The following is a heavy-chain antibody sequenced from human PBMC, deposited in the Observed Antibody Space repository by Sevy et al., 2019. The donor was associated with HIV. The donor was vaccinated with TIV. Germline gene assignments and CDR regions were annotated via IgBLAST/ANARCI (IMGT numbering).Heavy chain of an antibody. V-gene: IGHV3-23*01. CDR1: GFSFSSYA. J-gene: IGHJ4*02. Sequence: GGSLRLSCVASGFSFSSYAMSWVRQTPGKGLEWVSAISGSGGSTYYADSVKGRFTISRDNSKNTLYLQMNSLIAEDTAVYYCAKGGFTMVRGVFDYWGQGTLVTVSS. CDR2: ISGSGGST. D-gene: IGHD3-10*01. CDR3: AKGGFTMVRGVFDY.